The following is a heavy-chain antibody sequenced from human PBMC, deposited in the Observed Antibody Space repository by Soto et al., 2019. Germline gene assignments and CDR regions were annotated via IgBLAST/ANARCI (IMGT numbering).Heavy chain of an antibody. CDR2: IYWHDDK. V-gene: IGHV2-5*01. CDR3: ANRAGEEVGMYSF. D-gene: IGHD3-16*01. CDR1: VGSLSTTGVC. Sequence: ESGATLFNPTDTLSLTCTCSVGSLSTTGVCLSLIRRHPGKALDWLALIYWHDDKRYSPSLKIRLTITKDTSKNQVVLTMTNMDHVETATYYCANRAGEEVGMYSF. J-gene: IGHJ3*01.